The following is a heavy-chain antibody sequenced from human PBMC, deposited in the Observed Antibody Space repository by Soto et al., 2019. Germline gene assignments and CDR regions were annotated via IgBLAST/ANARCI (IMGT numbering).Heavy chain of an antibody. Sequence: PSETLSLTCTVSGGSISSYYWSWIRQPPGKGLEWIGYIYYSGSTNYNPSLKSRVTISVDTSKNQFSLKLSSVTAADTAVYYCARGSYYYDSSGYSVDYYYGMDVWGQGTTVT. CDR1: GGSISSYY. J-gene: IGHJ6*02. CDR3: ARGSYYYDSSGYSVDYYYGMDV. D-gene: IGHD3-22*01. V-gene: IGHV4-59*01. CDR2: IYYSGST.